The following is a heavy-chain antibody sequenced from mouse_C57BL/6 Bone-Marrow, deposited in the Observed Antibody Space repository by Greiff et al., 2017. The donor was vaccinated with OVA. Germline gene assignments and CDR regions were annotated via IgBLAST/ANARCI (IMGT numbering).Heavy chain of an antibody. J-gene: IGHJ4*01. CDR2: IYPGDGDT. CDR1: GYAFSSSW. V-gene: IGHV1-82*01. Sequence: VQLQESGPELVKPGASVKISCKASGYAFSSSWMNWVKQRPGKGLEWIGRIYPGDGDTNYNGKFKGKATLTADKSSSTAYMQLSSLTSEDSAVYFCARLLRYYWGQGTSVTVSS. CDR3: ARLLRYY. D-gene: IGHD1-1*01.